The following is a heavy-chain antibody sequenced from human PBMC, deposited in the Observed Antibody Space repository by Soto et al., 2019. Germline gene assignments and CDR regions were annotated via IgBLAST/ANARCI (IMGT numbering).Heavy chain of an antibody. CDR1: GFTFSRYS. J-gene: IGHJ4*02. Sequence: GSLRLSCAASGFTFSRYSMNWVRQAPGKGLEWVSYISSSSSTIYYADSVKGRFTISRDNAKNSLYLQMNSLRAEDTAVYYCAREPAKSIAVAATPFDYWGQGTLVTVSS. CDR3: AREPAKSIAVAATPFDY. D-gene: IGHD6-19*01. V-gene: IGHV3-48*01. CDR2: ISSSSSTI.